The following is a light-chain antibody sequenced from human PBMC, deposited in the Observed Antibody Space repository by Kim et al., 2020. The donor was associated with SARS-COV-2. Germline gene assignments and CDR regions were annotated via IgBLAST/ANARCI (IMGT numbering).Light chain of an antibody. CDR2: GAS. CDR3: QQYGSPLLT. V-gene: IGKV3-20*01. Sequence: SPGERATLSCRASQSVTSSYLAWYQQKPGQAPRLLIYGASIRATGVPDRFSGSDSGTDFTLTISRLEPEDFAVYYCQQYGSPLLTFGGGTKVDIK. J-gene: IGKJ4*01. CDR1: QSVTSSY.